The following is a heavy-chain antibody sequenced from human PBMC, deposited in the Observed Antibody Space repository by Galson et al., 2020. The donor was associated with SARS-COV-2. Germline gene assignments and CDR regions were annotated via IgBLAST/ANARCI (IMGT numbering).Heavy chain of an antibody. D-gene: IGHD2-2*01. Sequence: GSLKISCAASGFTFSSYRMNWVRQAPGKGLEWVSSISSSSSYIYYADSVKGRFTISRDKAKNSLYLQMNSLRAEDTAVYYCARVDCSTTSCYAPRDYYYYYMDVWGKGTTVTVSS. CDR3: ARVDCSTTSCYAPRDYYYYYMDV. CDR2: ISSSSSYI. J-gene: IGHJ6*03. V-gene: IGHV3-21*01. CDR1: GFTFSSYR.